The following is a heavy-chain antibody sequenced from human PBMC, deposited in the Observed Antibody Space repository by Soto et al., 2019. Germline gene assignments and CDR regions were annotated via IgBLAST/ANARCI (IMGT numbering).Heavy chain of an antibody. CDR1: GFTFSSYG. D-gene: IGHD1-1*01. CDR2: ISHDEINK. J-gene: IGHJ4*02. V-gene: IGHV3-30*18. CDR3: AKSVYNWNDGFFDY. Sequence: QVQLVESGGGVVQPGRSLRLSCAASGFTFSSYGMHWVRQAPGKGLEWVANISHDEINKYYADSVKGRFTISRDNSKNTLYLQMNSLRAEDTAVYYCAKSVYNWNDGFFDYWGQGTLVTVSS.